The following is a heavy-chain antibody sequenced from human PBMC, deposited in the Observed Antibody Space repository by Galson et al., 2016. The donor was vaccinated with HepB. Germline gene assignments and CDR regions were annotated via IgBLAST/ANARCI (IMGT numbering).Heavy chain of an antibody. Sequence: ETLSLTCNVSGGSINSGNYFWGWVRRPPGMGLEWLGSVYFDGETHYSPSLKNRLTISIDTAMNQFSLKLNSVIAPDTAVYYCARQSTLRGVMLYWFDRGGQGALVAVS. CDR2: VYFDGET. J-gene: IGHJ5*02. V-gene: IGHV4-39*01. CDR1: GGSINSGNYF. D-gene: IGHD3-10*01. CDR3: ARQSTLRGVMLYWFDR.